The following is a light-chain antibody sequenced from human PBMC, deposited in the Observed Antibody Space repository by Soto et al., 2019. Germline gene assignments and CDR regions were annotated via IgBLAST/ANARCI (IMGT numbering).Light chain of an antibody. V-gene: IGKV1-39*01. CDR1: QSISSY. J-gene: IGKJ5*01. Sequence: IQVPPSASELSASVRDRVTITSRSSQSISSYLNWYQQEPGKAPKLLIYAASSLQSGVPSRFSGSGSGTDFTLTISSLQPEDFATYYCQHSYSTPPPVGQGTRPAI. CDR3: QHSYSTPPP. CDR2: AAS.